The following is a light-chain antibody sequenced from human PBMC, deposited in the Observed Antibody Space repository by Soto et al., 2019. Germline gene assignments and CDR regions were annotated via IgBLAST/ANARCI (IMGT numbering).Light chain of an antibody. CDR3: QKANSFPFT. CDR2: AVS. J-gene: IGKJ5*01. V-gene: IGKV1D-12*01. Sequence: DIQITHAPSCVSESVGDRVNLTFLASQGVGNWLAWYQQKLGKAPKLLIYAVSSLQSGVPSRFSGTGSETDFTLTISSLQPEDFATYYCQKANSFPFTCGKGPRREIK. CDR1: QGVGNW.